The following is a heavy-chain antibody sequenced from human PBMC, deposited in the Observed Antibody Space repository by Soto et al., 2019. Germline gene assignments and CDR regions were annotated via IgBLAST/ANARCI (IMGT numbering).Heavy chain of an antibody. CDR3: AKVPYDILTGYNPCNWFDP. Sequence: PGGSLRLSCAASGFSFSSYAMSWVRQAPGKGLEWVSAISGSGGSTYYADSVKGRFTISRDNSKNTLYLQMNSLRAEDTAVYYCAKVPYDILTGYNPCNWFDPWGQGTLVTVSS. V-gene: IGHV3-23*01. D-gene: IGHD3-9*01. J-gene: IGHJ5*02. CDR2: ISGSGGST. CDR1: GFSFSSYA.